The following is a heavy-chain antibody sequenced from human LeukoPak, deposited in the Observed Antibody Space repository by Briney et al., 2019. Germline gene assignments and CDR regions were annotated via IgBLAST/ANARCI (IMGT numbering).Heavy chain of an antibody. J-gene: IGHJ4*02. Sequence: ASVKVSCKASGCTFTGYYMHWVRQAPGQGLEWMGWINPNSGGTNYAQKFQGRVTMTRDTSISTAYMELSRLRSDDTAVYYCARDLTRKYGSGSYYDYWGQGTLVTVSS. CDR3: ARDLTRKYGSGSYYDY. CDR2: INPNSGGT. CDR1: GCTFTGYY. D-gene: IGHD3-10*01. V-gene: IGHV1-2*02.